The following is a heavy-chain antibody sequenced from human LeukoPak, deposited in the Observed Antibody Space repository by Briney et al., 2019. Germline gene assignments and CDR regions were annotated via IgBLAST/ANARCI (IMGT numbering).Heavy chain of an antibody. CDR3: ARGEARRFLEWLQRYYYGMDV. CDR2: MNPNSGNT. CDR1: GYTFTSYD. D-gene: IGHD3-3*01. V-gene: IGHV1-8*01. Sequence: GASVKVSCKASGYTFTSYDINWVRQATGQGLEWMGWMNPNSGNTGYAQKFQGRVTMTRNTSLSTAYMELSSLRSEDTAVYYCARGEARRFLEWLQRYYYGMDVWGQGTTVTVSS. J-gene: IGHJ6*02.